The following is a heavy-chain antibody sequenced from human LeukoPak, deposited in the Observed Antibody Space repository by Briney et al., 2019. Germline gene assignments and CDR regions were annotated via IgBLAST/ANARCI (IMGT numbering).Heavy chain of an antibody. V-gene: IGHV1-69*13. CDR1: GGTFSSYA. CDR3: ARDMGNFGGNSVDAFDI. J-gene: IGHJ3*02. Sequence: ASVKVSCKASGGTFSSYAISWVRQAPGQGLEWMGGIIPIFGTANYAQKFQGRVTITADESTSTAYMELSSLRSEDTAVYYCARDMGNFGGNSVDAFDIWGQGTMVTVSP. D-gene: IGHD4-23*01. CDR2: IIPIFGTA.